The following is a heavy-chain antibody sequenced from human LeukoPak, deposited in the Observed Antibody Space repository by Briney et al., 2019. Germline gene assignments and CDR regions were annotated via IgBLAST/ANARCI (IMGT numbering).Heavy chain of an antibody. Sequence: SETLSLTRTVSDGSVSSSSYYWGWIRQPPGKGLEWIGSIYYSGHTYYNPSLKSRVTISVDTSKNQFFLKLSSVTAADTAVYYCARRQTVATDWFDPWGQGTLVTVSS. J-gene: IGHJ5*02. V-gene: IGHV4-39*01. CDR2: IYYSGHT. CDR1: DGSVSSSSYY. CDR3: ARRQTVATDWFDP. D-gene: IGHD2-15*01.